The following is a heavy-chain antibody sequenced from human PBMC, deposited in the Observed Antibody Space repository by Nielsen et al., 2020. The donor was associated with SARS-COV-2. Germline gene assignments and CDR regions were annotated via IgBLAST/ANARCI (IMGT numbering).Heavy chain of an antibody. CDR2: IYHSGRT. CDR1: GDSISTANW. CDR3: VRIDMATISVDY. V-gene: IGHV4-4*02. J-gene: IGHJ4*02. D-gene: IGHD5-24*01. Sequence: SETLSLTCDVSGDSISTANWWSWVRQTPEKGLEWIGEIYHSGRTNYNPSLKSRVTISVDTSKNQFSLKVNSVTAADTAVYYCVRIDMATISVDYWGRGTLVTVSS.